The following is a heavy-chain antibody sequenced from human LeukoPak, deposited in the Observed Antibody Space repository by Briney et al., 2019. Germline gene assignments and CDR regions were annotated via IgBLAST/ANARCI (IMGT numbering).Heavy chain of an antibody. CDR3: ARDRRVYYDSSGYSWWSFDY. D-gene: IGHD3-22*01. J-gene: IGHJ4*02. Sequence: GASVKVSCKASLYTFTGYYMHWVRQAPGQGLEWMGWINPNSGGTNYAQKFQGRVTMTRDTSISTAYMELSRLRSDDTAVYYCARDRRVYYDSSGYSWWSFDYWGQGTLVTVSS. CDR1: LYTFTGYY. V-gene: IGHV1-2*02. CDR2: INPNSGGT.